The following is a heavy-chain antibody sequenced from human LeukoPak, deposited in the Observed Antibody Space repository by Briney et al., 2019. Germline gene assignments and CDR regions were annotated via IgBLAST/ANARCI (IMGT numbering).Heavy chain of an antibody. CDR2: ISSSSSYI. Sequence: GGSLRLSCAASGFTFSSYSMNWVRQAPGKGLEWVSSISSSSSYIYYADSVKGRFTISRDNAKNSLYLQMNSLRAEDTAVYYCARDRPIKVVRGVQVDKTSAEYFQHWGQGTLVTVSS. J-gene: IGHJ1*01. V-gene: IGHV3-21*01. D-gene: IGHD3-10*01. CDR1: GFTFSSYS. CDR3: ARDRPIKVVRGVQVDKTSAEYFQH.